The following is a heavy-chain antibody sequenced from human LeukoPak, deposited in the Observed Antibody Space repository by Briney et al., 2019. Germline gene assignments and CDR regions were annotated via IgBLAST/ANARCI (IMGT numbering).Heavy chain of an antibody. CDR1: GGSLSGFY. Sequence: SETLSLTCAVHGGSLSGFYWSWIRQPPGKGLEWIGEINHSGTTNYNPSLKSRVTISVYTSKNQVSLDLASVTAADTAVYYCARASSFDKTTRWNPAYFGPWGPGSLVTVAS. J-gene: IGHJ5*02. CDR3: ARASSFDKTTRWNPAYFGP. D-gene: IGHD1-1*01. V-gene: IGHV4-34*01. CDR2: INHSGTT.